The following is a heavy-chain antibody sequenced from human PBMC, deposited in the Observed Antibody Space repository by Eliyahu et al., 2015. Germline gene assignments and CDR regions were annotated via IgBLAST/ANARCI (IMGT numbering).Heavy chain of an antibody. CDR2: IYYSGST. Sequence: QLQLQESGPGLVKPSETLSLTCTVSGXSISXSSYYWGWIRQPPGKGLEWIGSIYYSGSTYYNPSLKSRVTISVDTSKNQFSLKLSSVTAADTAVYYCARCYYYGSGSYLFDYWGQGTLVTVSS. CDR1: GXSISXSSYY. CDR3: ARCYYYGSGSYLFDY. J-gene: IGHJ4*02. D-gene: IGHD3-10*01. V-gene: IGHV4-39*01.